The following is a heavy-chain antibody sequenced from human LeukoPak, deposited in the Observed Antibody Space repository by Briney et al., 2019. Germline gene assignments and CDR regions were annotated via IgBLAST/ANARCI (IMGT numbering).Heavy chain of an antibody. CDR1: GFTVSSNY. Sequence: GGSLRLSCAASGFTVSSNYMSWVRQAPGKGLEWVSVIYSGGSTYYADSVKGRFTISRDNSKNTLYLQMNSLRAEDTAVYYCARGIENYYDSSGSDYWGQGTLVTVSS. V-gene: IGHV3-53*01. CDR2: IYSGGST. CDR3: ARGIENYYDSSGSDY. J-gene: IGHJ4*02. D-gene: IGHD3-22*01.